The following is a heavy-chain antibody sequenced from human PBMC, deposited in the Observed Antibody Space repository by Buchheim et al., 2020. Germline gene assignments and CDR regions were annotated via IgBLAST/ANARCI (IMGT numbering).Heavy chain of an antibody. CDR1: ELSFSNYA. Sequence: EVQLLESGGGLVQPGGSLRLSCAASELSFSNYAMAWVRQAPGKGLEWVSDISRTGENTYYADSVKGRFTISRDDSKNILYLQMNSLRAEDTATYYCASQKGIEVLPGATPEDAYFDNWGRGTL. CDR2: ISRTGENT. V-gene: IGHV3-23*01. J-gene: IGHJ4*02. D-gene: IGHD2-2*01. CDR3: ASQKGIEVLPGATPEDAYFDN.